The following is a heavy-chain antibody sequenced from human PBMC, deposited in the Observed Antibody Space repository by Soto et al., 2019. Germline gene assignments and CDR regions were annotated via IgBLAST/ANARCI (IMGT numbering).Heavy chain of an antibody. J-gene: IGHJ4*02. CDR2: IYTSGDI. D-gene: IGHD5-18*01. CDR3: AVTARVLAY. V-gene: IGHV4-59*01. CDR1: GASMSSYY. Sequence: TSETLSLTCTVSGASMSSYYWSWIRQPPGKGLECIGYIYTSGDINYSPSLKSRATISLDTSKNQFSLNLRSVTAADTAVYYCAVTARVLAYWSQGTLVTVS.